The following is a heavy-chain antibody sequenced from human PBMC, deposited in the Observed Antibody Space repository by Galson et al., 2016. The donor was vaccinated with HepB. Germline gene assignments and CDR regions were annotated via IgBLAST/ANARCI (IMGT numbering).Heavy chain of an antibody. CDR1: GGTFSTDG. J-gene: IGHJ5*01. V-gene: IGHV1-69*13. Sequence: SVKVSCKASGGTFSTDGLSWVRQAPGQGLEWMGGIVPVFGATNYAQKFQDRVTITADESTNTAYMELSSLRSEDTAIYYCAREGCAGDCPKWVDPWGQGTLVTVSS. CDR3: AREGCAGDCPKWVDP. CDR2: IVPVFGAT. D-gene: IGHD2-21*02.